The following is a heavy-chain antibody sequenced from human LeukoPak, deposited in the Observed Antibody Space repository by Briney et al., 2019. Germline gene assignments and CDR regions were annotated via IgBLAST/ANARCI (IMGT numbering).Heavy chain of an antibody. V-gene: IGHV4-59*01. D-gene: IGHD3-16*01. CDR2: ITYTGST. Sequence: SETLSLTCIISGGSISSDYWSWIRQSPGKGLEWIGYITYTGSTDYDPSLKSRVTISVDTSRNQFSLRLNSVTAADTAVYYCARSYSFEYVCEYWGQGTPVTVSS. J-gene: IGHJ4*02. CDR1: GGSISSDY. CDR3: ARSYSFEYVCEY.